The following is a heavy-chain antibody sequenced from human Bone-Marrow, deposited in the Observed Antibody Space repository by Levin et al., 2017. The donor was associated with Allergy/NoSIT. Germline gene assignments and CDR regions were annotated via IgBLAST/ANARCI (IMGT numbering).Heavy chain of an antibody. D-gene: IGHD2-15*01. CDR3: ARGGGDIVVVVAAKEYYFDY. CDR1: GGSFSGYY. CDR2: INHSGST. Sequence: SETLSLTCAVYGGSFSGYYWSWIRQPPGKGLEWIGEINHSGSTNYNPSLKSRVTISVDTSKNQFSLKLSSVTAADTAVYYCARGGGDIVVVVAAKEYYFDYWGQGTLVTVSS. J-gene: IGHJ4*02. V-gene: IGHV4-34*01.